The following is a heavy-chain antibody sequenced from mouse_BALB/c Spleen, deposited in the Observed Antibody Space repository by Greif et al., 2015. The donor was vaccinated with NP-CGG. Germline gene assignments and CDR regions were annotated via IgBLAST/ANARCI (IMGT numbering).Heavy chain of an antibody. CDR1: GYTFTSYW. D-gene: IGHD2-4*01. V-gene: IGHV1S81*02. CDR3: ARGYYDYDWFAY. J-gene: IGHJ3*01. CDR2: INPSNGRT. Sequence: VKLQESGAELVKPGASVKLSCKASGYTFTSYWMHWVKQRPGQGLEWIGEINPSNGRTNYNEKFKSKATLTVDKSSSTAYMQLSSLTSEDSAVYYCARGYYDYDWFAYWSQGTLVTVSA.